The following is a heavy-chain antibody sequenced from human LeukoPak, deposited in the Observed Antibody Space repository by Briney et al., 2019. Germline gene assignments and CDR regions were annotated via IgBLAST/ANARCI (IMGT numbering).Heavy chain of an antibody. CDR2: IIPILDVA. J-gene: IGHJ6*02. Sequence: SVKVSCKASGSTFSNYGITWVRQAPGQGLEWMGRIIPILDVALYAQKFQGRVTITADKSTSTAYMELSTLRPEDTAVYYCARDQGVTDPPPYGLDVWGQGTTVTVPS. CDR1: GSTFSNYG. V-gene: IGHV1-69*04. D-gene: IGHD2-21*02. CDR3: ARDQGVTDPPPYGLDV.